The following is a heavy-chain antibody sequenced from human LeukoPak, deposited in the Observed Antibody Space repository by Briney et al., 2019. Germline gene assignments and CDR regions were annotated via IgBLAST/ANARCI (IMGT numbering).Heavy chain of an antibody. CDR3: ARSMSETYYYGSGSYSLVY. Sequence: GEXXKISCKGSGYSFTSYWIGWVRQMPGKGLEWMGIIYPGDSDTRYSPSFQGQVTISADKSISTAYLQWSSLKASDTAMYYCARSMSETYYYGSGSYSLVYWGQGTLVTVSS. D-gene: IGHD3-10*01. CDR2: IYPGDSDT. J-gene: IGHJ4*02. CDR1: GYSFTSYW. V-gene: IGHV5-51*01.